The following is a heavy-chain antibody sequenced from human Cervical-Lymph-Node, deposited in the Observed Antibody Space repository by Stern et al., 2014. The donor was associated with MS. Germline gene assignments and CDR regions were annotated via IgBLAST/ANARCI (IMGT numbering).Heavy chain of an antibody. CDR2: FDPEEGET. Sequence: QDQLVQSGAEVKKPGASVKVSCKVSGYTLTELSMHWVRQAPGKGLEWMGGFDPEEGETIYAQKFQGRVTMTEDTSTDTAYMELSSLRSEDTAVYYCATDRDDFRSGYSAPTKGYGLDVWGQGTTVTVTS. CDR3: ATDRDDFRSGYSAPTKGYGLDV. J-gene: IGHJ6*02. CDR1: GYTLTELS. V-gene: IGHV1-24*01. D-gene: IGHD3-3*01.